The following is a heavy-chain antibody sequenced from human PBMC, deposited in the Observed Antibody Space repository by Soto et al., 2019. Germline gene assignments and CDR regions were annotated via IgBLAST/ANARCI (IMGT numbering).Heavy chain of an antibody. V-gene: IGHV1-8*01. J-gene: IGHJ5*02. D-gene: IGHD6-25*01. CDR2: MNPNSGNT. CDR1: GYTFTSYD. Sequence: GVSVKVSCKASGYTFTSYDINWVRQATGQGLEWMGWMNPNSGNTGFAQKFQGRVTMTRNTSISTAYMELSSLRSEDTAVYYCARERSSGWFDPWGQGTLVTVSS. CDR3: ARERSSGWFDP.